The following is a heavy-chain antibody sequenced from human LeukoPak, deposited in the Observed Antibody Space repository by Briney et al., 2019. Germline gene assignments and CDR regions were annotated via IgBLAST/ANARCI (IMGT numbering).Heavy chain of an antibody. CDR2: IYYSGST. CDR3: ATTTPLWWFDP. Sequence: KPSETLSLTCTVSGGSISSYYWSWIRQPPGKGLEWIGYIYYSGSTNYNPSLKSRVTISVDTSKNQFSLKLSSVTAADTAVYYRATTTPLWWFDPWGQGTLVTVSS. V-gene: IGHV4-59*08. CDR1: GGSISSYY. D-gene: IGHD2-21*01. J-gene: IGHJ5*02.